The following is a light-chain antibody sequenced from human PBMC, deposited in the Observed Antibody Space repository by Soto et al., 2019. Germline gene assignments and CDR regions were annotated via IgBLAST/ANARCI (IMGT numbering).Light chain of an antibody. CDR2: CAS. Sequence: EIVMTQSPATLSVSPGERATLSCRSSQSVSSNLAWYQQKPGQAPRLLIYCASTRATGIPARFSGSGSGTEFTLTISSLQSEDFAVYYCQQYNNLPPWTFGKGTTVEIK. CDR3: QQYNNLPPWT. V-gene: IGKV3-15*01. CDR1: QSVSSN. J-gene: IGKJ1*01.